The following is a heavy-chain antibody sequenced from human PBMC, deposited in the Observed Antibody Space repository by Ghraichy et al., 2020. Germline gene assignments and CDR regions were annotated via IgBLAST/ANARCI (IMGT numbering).Heavy chain of an antibody. CDR3: AKGEFQDILTRLQH. CDR1: GFTFSSYG. D-gene: IGHD3-9*01. J-gene: IGHJ1*01. V-gene: IGHV3-30*18. CDR2: ISYDGRNK. Sequence: GGSLRLSCAVTGFTFSSYGMHWVRQAPGKGLEWVAVISYDGRNKYYAESVKGRFTISRDNSKNTLDLQMNSLRVEDTAVYYCAKGEFQDILTRLQHWGQGTRVTVSS.